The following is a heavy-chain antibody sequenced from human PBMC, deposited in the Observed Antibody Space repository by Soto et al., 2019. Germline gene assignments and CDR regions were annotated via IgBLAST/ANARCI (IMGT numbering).Heavy chain of an antibody. D-gene: IGHD6-13*01. V-gene: IGHV3-23*01. CDR1: GFTFNNYA. J-gene: IGHJ4*02. CDR2: ISGSGGST. Sequence: GGSLRLSCAASGFTFNNYAMSWVRQAPGQGLEWVSAISGSGGSTYYADSVKGRFTISRDNSKNTLYLQMNSLRAEDTAVYYCAKDLPWAAAGPFDYWGQGTLVTVSS. CDR3: AKDLPWAAAGPFDY.